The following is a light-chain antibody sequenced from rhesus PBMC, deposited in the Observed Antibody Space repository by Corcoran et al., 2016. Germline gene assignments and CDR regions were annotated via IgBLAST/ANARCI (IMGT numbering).Light chain of an antibody. V-gene: IGKV1-19*01. CDR1: QGISSW. CDR3: QQYDDLPYS. CDR2: AAS. Sequence: DIQMTQSPSSLSASVGDRVTITCHASQGISSWLAWYQQKPGKAPKPLISAASSLQSGVPSRFSGSGFVTDYTLTISSLHPEDFATCYYQQYDDLPYSFSQGTKVEIK. J-gene: IGKJ2*01.